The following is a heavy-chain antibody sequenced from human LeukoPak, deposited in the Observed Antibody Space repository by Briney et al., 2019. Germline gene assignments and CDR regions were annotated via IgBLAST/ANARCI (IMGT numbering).Heavy chain of an antibody. CDR1: GGSVSSSSYY. CDR3: AEFPRYYGSGSYRY. D-gene: IGHD3-10*01. Sequence: SETLSLTCTVSGGSVSSSSYYWGWIRQPPGKGLEWIGSIYYSGSTYYNPSLKSRVTISVDTSKNQFSLKLSSVTAADTAVYYCAEFPRYYGSGSYRYWGQGTLVTVSS. CDR2: IYYSGST. V-gene: IGHV4-39*07. J-gene: IGHJ4*02.